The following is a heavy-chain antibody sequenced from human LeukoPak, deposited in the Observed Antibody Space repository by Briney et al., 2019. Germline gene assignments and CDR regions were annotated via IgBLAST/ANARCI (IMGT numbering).Heavy chain of an antibody. V-gene: IGHV3-48*04. D-gene: IGHD3-16*01. CDR1: GFTFSSYS. Sequence: PGGSLRLSCAASGFTFSSYSMNWVRQAPGKGLEWVSYISSSSSTIYYADSVKGRFTISRDNAKNSLYLQMNSLRAEDTAVYYCARGAGEIYYYYYMDVWGKGTTVTVSS. CDR2: ISSSSSTI. J-gene: IGHJ6*03. CDR3: ARGAGEIYYYYYMDV.